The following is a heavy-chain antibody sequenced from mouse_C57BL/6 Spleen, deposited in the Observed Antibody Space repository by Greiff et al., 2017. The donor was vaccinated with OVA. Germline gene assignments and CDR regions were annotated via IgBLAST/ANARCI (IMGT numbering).Heavy chain of an antibody. CDR1: GYTFTSYW. CDR3: ARSGGNRGYCDF. D-gene: IGHD1-1*02. J-gene: IGHJ1*03. V-gene: IGHV1-50*01. Sequence: VQLQQPGAELVKPGASVKLSCKASGYTFTSYWMQWVKQRPGQGLEWIGEIDPSDSYTNYNQKFKGKATLTVDTSSSTAYMQLSSLTSEDSAVDYCARSGGNRGYCDFWGTGTTVTVSS. CDR2: IDPSDSYT.